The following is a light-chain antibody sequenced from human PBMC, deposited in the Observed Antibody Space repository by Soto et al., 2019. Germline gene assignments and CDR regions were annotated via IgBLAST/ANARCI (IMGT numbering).Light chain of an antibody. Sequence: QMTQSPSSLSASVGDRVTIACWAGQTIITYLNWYQQKPGKAPRLLISAATNLQSGVPSRFSGSGSGTDFTLTISSLQPEDSATYYCQQTKSAPLTFGGGTKVEIK. J-gene: IGKJ4*01. CDR2: AAT. CDR3: QQTKSAPLT. CDR1: QTIITY. V-gene: IGKV1-39*01.